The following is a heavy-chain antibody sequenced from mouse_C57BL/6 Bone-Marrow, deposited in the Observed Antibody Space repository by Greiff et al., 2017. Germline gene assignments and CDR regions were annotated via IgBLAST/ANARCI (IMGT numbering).Heavy chain of an antibody. CDR2: IYPRSGNT. D-gene: IGHD2-3*01. Sequence: QVQLQQSGAELARPGASVKLSCKASGYTFTSYGISWVKQRTGQVLEWIGEIYPRSGNTYYNEKFKGKATLTADKSSSTAYMELRSLTSEDSAVYFCARVGYYWFAYWGQGTLVTVSA. V-gene: IGHV1-81*01. CDR3: ARVGYYWFAY. J-gene: IGHJ3*01. CDR1: GYTFTSYG.